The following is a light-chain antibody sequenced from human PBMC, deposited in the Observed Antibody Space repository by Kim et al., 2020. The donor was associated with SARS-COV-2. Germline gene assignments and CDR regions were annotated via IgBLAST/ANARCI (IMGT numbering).Light chain of an antibody. J-gene: IGLJ3*02. CDR1: SLRNYF. CDR2: NRN. CDR3: NSRDRNGNHGV. V-gene: IGLV3-19*01. Sequence: SSELTQDPAVSVALGQTVRLTCQGDSLRNYFASWYQQKPGQAPVLVMYNRNNRPSGIPDRFSGSRSGNTASLTITGAQVEDEADYYCNSRDRNGNHGVFGGGTKLTVL.